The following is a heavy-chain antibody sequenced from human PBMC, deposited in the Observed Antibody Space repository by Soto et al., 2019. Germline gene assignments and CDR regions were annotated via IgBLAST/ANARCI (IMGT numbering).Heavy chain of an antibody. Sequence: GSLRLSCAASGFTFGSYAMSWVRQSPGKGLEWVSAITGSGGSTYYTDSVEGRFSISRDNSKNTVYLQMNSLRAEDTAVYYCAKTTGPEHLTGTTRVNRFDPWGQGTLVTVSS. V-gene: IGHV3-23*01. CDR2: ITGSGGST. D-gene: IGHD1-7*01. J-gene: IGHJ5*02. CDR3: AKTTGPEHLTGTTRVNRFDP. CDR1: GFTFGSYA.